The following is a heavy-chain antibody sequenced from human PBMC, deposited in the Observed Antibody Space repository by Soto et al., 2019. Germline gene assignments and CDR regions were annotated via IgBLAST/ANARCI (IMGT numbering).Heavy chain of an antibody. V-gene: IGHV4-31*03. D-gene: IGHD3-3*01. CDR3: ARAPGEFWGGYSNYYGMGV. J-gene: IGHJ6*04. CDR2: IYYSWST. CDR1: GGSISSGGYY. Sequence: SETLSLTCTVSGGSISSGGYYWSWIRQHPGKSLEWIGYIYYSWSTYYNPSLKRRVTISVDTSKNQFSLKLSSVTAAATTVYYCARAPGEFWGGYSNYYGMGVWGEGNTVTVAS.